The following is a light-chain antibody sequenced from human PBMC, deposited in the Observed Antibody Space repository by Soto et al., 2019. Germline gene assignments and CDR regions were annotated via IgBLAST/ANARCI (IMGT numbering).Light chain of an antibody. J-gene: IGLJ2*01. Sequence: QSVLTQPASVSGSRGQSITISCTGTSRDVGNYNLVSWYQQYPGKAPKLMIYEDTKRPSGVSHRFSGSKSGNTASLTISGLQPEDEAGYYCCSYAGSSTVVFGGGTKFTVL. CDR3: CSYAGSSTVV. CDR2: EDT. V-gene: IGLV2-23*01. CDR1: SRDVGNYNL.